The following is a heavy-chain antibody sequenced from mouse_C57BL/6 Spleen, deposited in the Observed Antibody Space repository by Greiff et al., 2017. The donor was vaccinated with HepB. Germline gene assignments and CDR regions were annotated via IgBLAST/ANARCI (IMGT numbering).Heavy chain of an antibody. D-gene: IGHD2-2*01. CDR3: ARSEGGGYPYYFDC. CDR2: IDPSDSYT. J-gene: IGHJ2*01. V-gene: IGHV1-50*01. Sequence: VQLQQPGAELVKPGASVKLSCKASGYTFTSYWMQWVKQRPGQGLEWIGEIDPSDSYTNYNQKFKGKATLTVDTSSSTAYMQLSSLTSEDSAVDYCARSEGGGYPYYFDCWGQGTTLTVSS. CDR1: GYTFTSYW.